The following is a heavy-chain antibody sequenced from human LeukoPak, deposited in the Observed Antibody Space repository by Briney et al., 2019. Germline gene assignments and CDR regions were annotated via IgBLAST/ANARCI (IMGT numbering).Heavy chain of an antibody. CDR1: GFTFSSYA. CDR2: ISGSGGST. J-gene: IGHJ3*02. CDR3: AKDRAIVVVTDAFDI. V-gene: IGHV3-23*01. Sequence: GGSLRLSCAASGFTFSSYAMSWVRQAPGKGLEWVSAISGSGGSTHYADSVKGRFTISRDNSKNTLYLQMNSLRAEDTAVYYCAKDRAIVVVTDAFDIWGQGTMVTVSS. D-gene: IGHD2-21*02.